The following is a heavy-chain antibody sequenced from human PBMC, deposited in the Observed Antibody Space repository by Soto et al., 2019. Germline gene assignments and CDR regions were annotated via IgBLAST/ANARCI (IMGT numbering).Heavy chain of an antibody. J-gene: IGHJ4*02. Sequence: SETLSLTCTVSGASISSDDCAWSWIRLPPGKGLEWIGYIYRRGSTYYNPSLESRVTMSLDKSKNQFSLKLSSVTAADTAVYYCVKGGGYSCGYFDSWGQGTLVTVSS. CDR1: GASISSDDCA. D-gene: IGHD6-19*01. V-gene: IGHV4-30-2*01. CDR2: IYRRGST. CDR3: VKGGGYSCGYFDS.